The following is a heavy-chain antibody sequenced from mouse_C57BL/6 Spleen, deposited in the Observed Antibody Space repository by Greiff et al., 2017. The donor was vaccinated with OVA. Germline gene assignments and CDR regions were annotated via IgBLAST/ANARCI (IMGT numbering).Heavy chain of an antibody. CDR3: ARWRDY. J-gene: IGHJ2*01. CDR1: GYTFTSYW. V-gene: IGHV1-50*01. Sequence: QVQLQQPGAELVKPGASVKLSCKASGYTFTSYWMQWVKQRPGQGLEWIGEIDPSDSYTNYNQQFKGKATLTVDTSSSTAYMQLSSLTSEDSAVYYCARWRDYWGQGTTLTVSS. CDR2: IDPSDSYT.